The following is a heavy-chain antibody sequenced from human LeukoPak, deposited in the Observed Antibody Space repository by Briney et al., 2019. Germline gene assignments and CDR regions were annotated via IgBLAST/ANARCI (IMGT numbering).Heavy chain of an antibody. D-gene: IGHD6-13*01. V-gene: IGHV4-34*01. CDR2: INHSGST. Sequence: SETLSLTCAVYGGSFSGYYWSWIRQPPGKGLEWIGEINHSGSTNYNPSLKSRVTISVDTSKNQFSLKLSSVTAADTAVYYCARHHLYSSSWYVWFDPWGQGTLVTVSS. CDR3: ARHHLYSSSWYVWFDP. CDR1: GGSFSGYY. J-gene: IGHJ5*02.